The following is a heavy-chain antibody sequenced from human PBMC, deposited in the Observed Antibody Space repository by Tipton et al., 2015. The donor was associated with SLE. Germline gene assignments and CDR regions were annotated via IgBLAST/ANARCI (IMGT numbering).Heavy chain of an antibody. V-gene: IGHV3-9*01. J-gene: IGHJ2*01. CDR3: AKAPMACRPYWYSNL. D-gene: IGHD2-8*01. Sequence: SLRLSCAASGFTFDDYDMHWVRQAPGKGLEWVSGISWIGGSIDYADSVKGRFTISRDNAKNSLYLQMNSLRAEDTALYYCAKAPMACRPYWYSNLWGRGPVVPVSS. CDR1: GFTFDDYD. CDR2: ISWIGGSI.